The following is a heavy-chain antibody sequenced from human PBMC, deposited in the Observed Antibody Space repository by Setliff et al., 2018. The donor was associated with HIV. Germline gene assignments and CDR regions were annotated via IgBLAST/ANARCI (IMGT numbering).Heavy chain of an antibody. CDR1: GGSFSDFY. D-gene: IGHD1-26*01. CDR3: AKEGNSVDNWLDP. CDR2: INHSGRT. V-gene: IGHV4-34*01. Sequence: SETLSLTCAVYGGSFSDFYWSWIRQSPGKGLEWIGDINHSGRTNNNPSLKSRVTISVDTSKNQFSLKLNSVTAADTAVYYCAKEGNSVDNWLDPWGPGTLVTVSS. J-gene: IGHJ5*02.